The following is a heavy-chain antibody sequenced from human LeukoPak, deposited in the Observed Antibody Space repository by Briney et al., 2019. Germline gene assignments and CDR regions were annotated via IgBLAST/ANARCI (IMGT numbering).Heavy chain of an antibody. Sequence: ASVKVSCKASGYTFTGYYMHWVRQAPGQGLEWMGWINPNSGGTNYAQKFQGRVTMTRDTSISAAYMELSRLRSDDTAVYYCARDRGYCSSTSCQGTNWFDPWGQGTLVTVSS. J-gene: IGHJ5*02. CDR1: GYTFTGYY. CDR2: INPNSGGT. D-gene: IGHD2-2*01. V-gene: IGHV1-2*02. CDR3: ARDRGYCSSTSCQGTNWFDP.